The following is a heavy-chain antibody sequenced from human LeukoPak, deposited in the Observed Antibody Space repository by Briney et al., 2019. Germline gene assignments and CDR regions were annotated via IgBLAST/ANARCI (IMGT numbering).Heavy chain of an antibody. J-gene: IGHJ4*02. CDR3: ATHSDFWSGYPHY. CDR2: ISSSGSTI. Sequence: GGPLRLSCAASGFTFSSYEMNWVRQAPGKGLEWVSYISSSGSTIYYADSVKGRFTISRDNAKNSLYLQMNSLRAEDTAVYYCATHSDFWSGYPHYWGQGTLVTVSS. D-gene: IGHD3-3*01. CDR1: GFTFSSYE. V-gene: IGHV3-48*03.